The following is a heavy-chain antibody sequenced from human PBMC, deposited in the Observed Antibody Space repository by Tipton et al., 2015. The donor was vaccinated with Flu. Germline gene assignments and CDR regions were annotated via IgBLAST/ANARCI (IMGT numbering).Heavy chain of an antibody. V-gene: IGHV4-38-2*01. CDR2: IHHTGTT. Sequence: TLSLTCSVYSDSIASDYYWGWIRQPPGKGLEWIGNIHHTGTTYYNPSLRSRVSIIRDKSKNQFSLKLSFVAAADTAVYYCARRDYSNYVSVPKNWFDSWGQGILVTVSS. CDR1: SDSIASDYY. CDR3: ARRDYSNYVSVPKNWFDS. D-gene: IGHD4-11*01. J-gene: IGHJ5*01.